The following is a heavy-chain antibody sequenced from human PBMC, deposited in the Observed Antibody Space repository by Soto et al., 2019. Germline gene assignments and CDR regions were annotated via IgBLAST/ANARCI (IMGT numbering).Heavy chain of an antibody. J-gene: IGHJ4*02. Sequence: PSETLSLTCAVYGGSFSGYYWSWIRQPPGKGQEWIGEINHSGSTNYNPSLKSRVTISIDTSTNQFSLKMSSVTAADTAVFYCARILLWFGESTHPDYWGQGTQVTVS. V-gene: IGHV4-34*01. CDR3: ARILLWFGESTHPDY. CDR2: INHSGST. D-gene: IGHD3-10*01. CDR1: GGSFSGYY.